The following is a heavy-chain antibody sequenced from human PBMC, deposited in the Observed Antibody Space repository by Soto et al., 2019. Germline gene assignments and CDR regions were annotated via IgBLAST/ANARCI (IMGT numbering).Heavy chain of an antibody. CDR2: IDHSGYT. V-gene: IGHV4-34*01. J-gene: IGHJ5*02. CDR1: VGSCSGYY. Sequence: KTSETLSLTGAVYVGSCSGYYWNWIRQPPGKGLEWIGEIDHSGYTNYNPSLKSRVTISVDTSKNQFSLRLTSVTAADTAVYYCARVRDWFDPWGQGTLVTVSS. D-gene: IGHD3-3*01. CDR3: ARVRDWFDP.